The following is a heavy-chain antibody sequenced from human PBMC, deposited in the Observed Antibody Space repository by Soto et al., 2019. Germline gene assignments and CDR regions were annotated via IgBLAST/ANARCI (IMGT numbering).Heavy chain of an antibody. CDR3: ARVRLYHYDILTGYNIKYYYYYGMDV. D-gene: IGHD3-9*01. CDR2: INTYNGNT. V-gene: IGHV1-18*01. CDR1: GYTFTNYG. Sequence: ASVKVSCKASGYTFTNYGINWVRQAPGQGLEWMGWINTYNGNTNFAQRLQGRVTMTTEASTSTAYMELRSLRSDDTAVYYCARVRLYHYDILTGYNIKYYYYYGMDVWGQGTTVTVSS. J-gene: IGHJ6*02.